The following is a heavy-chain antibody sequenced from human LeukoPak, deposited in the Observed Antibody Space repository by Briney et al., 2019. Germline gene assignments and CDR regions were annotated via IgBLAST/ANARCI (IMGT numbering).Heavy chain of an antibody. CDR2: ISGSGGST. CDR3: AKDHGGSYYRFDY. V-gene: IGHV3-23*01. D-gene: IGHD1-26*01. CDR1: GFTFSSYA. Sequence: PGGSLRLSCAASGFTFSSYAMSWVRQTPGKGLEWVSAISGSGGSTYYADSVKGRFTISRDNSKNTLYLQMNSLRAEDTAVYYCAKDHGGSYYRFDYWGQGTLVTVSS. J-gene: IGHJ4*02.